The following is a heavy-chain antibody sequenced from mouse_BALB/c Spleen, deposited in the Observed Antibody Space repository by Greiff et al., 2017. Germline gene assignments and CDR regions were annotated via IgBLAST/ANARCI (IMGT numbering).Heavy chain of an antibody. CDR2: INPYNGDT. V-gene: IGHV1-37*01. D-gene: IGHD1-1*01. Sequence: VQLQQSGPELVKPGASVKISCKASGYSFTGYFMNWVKQSHGKSLEWIGRINPYNGDTFYNQKFKGKATLTVDKSSSTAHMELLSLTSEDSAVYYCVRSPYYYGSSSYAMDYWGQGTSVTVSS. J-gene: IGHJ4*01. CDR1: GYSFTGYF. CDR3: VRSPYYYGSSSYAMDY.